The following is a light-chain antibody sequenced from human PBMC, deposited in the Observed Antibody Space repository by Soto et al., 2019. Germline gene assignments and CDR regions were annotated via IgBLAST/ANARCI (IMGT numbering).Light chain of an antibody. Sequence: QSVLTQPPSVSGAPGQRVTISCTGSSSNIGTPYDVHWYQQLPGTAPKLLIYANSNRPSGVPDGFSGSKSGTSASLAITGLQADDEAHYYCQSYDSSLSGHVVFGGGTKLTVL. CDR1: SSNIGTPYD. V-gene: IGLV1-40*01. CDR3: QSYDSSLSGHVV. J-gene: IGLJ2*01. CDR2: ANS.